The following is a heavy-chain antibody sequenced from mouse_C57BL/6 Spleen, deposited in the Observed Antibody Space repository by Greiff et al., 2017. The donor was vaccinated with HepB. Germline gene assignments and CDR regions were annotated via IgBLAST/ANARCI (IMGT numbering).Heavy chain of an antibody. D-gene: IGHD1-1*01. V-gene: IGHV3-6*01. CDR3: ARGYGSSYDIYWYFDV. Sequence: ESGPGLVKPSQSLSLTCSVTGYSITSGYYWNWIRQFPGNKLEWMGYISYDGSNNYNPSLKNRISITRDTSKNQFFLKLNSVTTEDTATYYCARGYGSSYDIYWYFDVWGTGTTVTVSS. J-gene: IGHJ1*03. CDR1: GYSITSGYY. CDR2: ISYDGSN.